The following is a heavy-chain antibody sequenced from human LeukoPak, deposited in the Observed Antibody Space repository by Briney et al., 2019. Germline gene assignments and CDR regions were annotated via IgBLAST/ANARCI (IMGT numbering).Heavy chain of an antibody. CDR1: GDSISSSGYY. J-gene: IGHJ5*02. V-gene: IGHV4-39*07. CDR3: ARAGGFTILRGAVNNWFDP. CDR2: MYYSGST. D-gene: IGHD3-10*01. Sequence: SETLSLTCTVPGDSISSSGYYWGWIRQPPGKGLEWIGSMYYSGSTYYNPSLKSRVTISIDTSKNQFSLKLRSVTAADTAVYYCARAGGFTILRGAVNNWFDPWGQGTLVTVSS.